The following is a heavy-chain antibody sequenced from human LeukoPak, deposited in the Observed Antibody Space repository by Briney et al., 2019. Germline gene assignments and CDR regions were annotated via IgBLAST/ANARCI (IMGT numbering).Heavy chain of an antibody. D-gene: IGHD3-22*01. J-gene: IGHJ4*02. V-gene: IGHV4-39*01. Sequence: SETLSLTCTVSGGSISSSSYYWGWIRQPPGKGLEWIGSIYHSGSTYYNPSLKSRVTISVDTSKNQFSLKLSSVTAADTAVYYCARRYYYDSSGYYHDYWGQGTLATVSS. CDR3: ARRYYYDSSGYYHDY. CDR2: IYHSGST. CDR1: GGSISSSSYY.